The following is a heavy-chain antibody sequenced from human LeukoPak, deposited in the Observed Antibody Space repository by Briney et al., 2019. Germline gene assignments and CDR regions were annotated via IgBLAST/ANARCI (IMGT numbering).Heavy chain of an antibody. Sequence: PGGSLRLSCAASGFTFSSYGMSWVRQAPGKGLEWVSTISGRRDSTSYADSVKGRFTTSRDNSKNTLYLQMNSLRAEDTAVYYCAKDPNFYYCMDVWGKGTTVTISS. J-gene: IGHJ6*03. CDR2: ISGRRDST. CDR3: AKDPNFYYCMDV. CDR1: GFTFSSYG. V-gene: IGHV3-23*01.